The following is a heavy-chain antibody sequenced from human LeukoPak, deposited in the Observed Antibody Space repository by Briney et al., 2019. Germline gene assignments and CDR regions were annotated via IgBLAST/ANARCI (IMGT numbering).Heavy chain of an antibody. D-gene: IGHD3-22*01. Sequence: GRSLRLSCAASGFTFSSYGVHWVRQAPGKGLEWVAVIWYDGSNKYYADSVKGRFTISRDNSKNTLYLQMNSLRAEDTAVYYCARDTFIGHGYYDSSGYYYGWFDPWGQGTLVTVSS. V-gene: IGHV3-33*01. CDR2: IWYDGSNK. J-gene: IGHJ5*02. CDR3: ARDTFIGHGYYDSSGYYYGWFDP. CDR1: GFTFSSYG.